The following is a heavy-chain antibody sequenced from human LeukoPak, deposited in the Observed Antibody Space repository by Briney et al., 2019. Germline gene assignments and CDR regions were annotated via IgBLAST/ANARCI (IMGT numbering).Heavy chain of an antibody. CDR2: IIPIFGTA. Sequence: SVKVSCKASGGTFSSYAISWVRQAPGQGLEWMGGIIPIFGTANYAQKFQGRVTITTDESTSTAYMELSSLRSEDTAVYYCARGPYYDILTGYYKGGTSFLLLDYWGQGTLVTVSS. CDR3: ARGPYYDILTGYYKGGTSFLLLDY. D-gene: IGHD3-9*01. CDR1: GGTFSSYA. V-gene: IGHV1-69*05. J-gene: IGHJ4*02.